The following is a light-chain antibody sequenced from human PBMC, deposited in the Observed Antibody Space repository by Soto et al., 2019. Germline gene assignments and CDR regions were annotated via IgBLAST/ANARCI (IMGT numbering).Light chain of an antibody. CDR3: SSYAGSNNLI. CDR1: SSDVGGYNH. J-gene: IGLJ1*01. CDR2: DVS. V-gene: IGLV2-8*01. Sequence: QSALTQPPSASGSLGQSVTISCTGTSSDVGGYNHVSWYQQHPGKAPKLLIYDVSHRPSGVPDRFSGSKSGNTASLTVSGLQADYEVDYYCSSYAGSNNLIFGTGTKVTVL.